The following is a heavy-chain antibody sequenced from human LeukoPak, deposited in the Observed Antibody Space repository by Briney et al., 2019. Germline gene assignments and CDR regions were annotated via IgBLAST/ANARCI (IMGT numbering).Heavy chain of an antibody. D-gene: IGHD3-10*01. Sequence: GGSLRLSCAASGLTFTNFGMHWVRQAPGRGLEWVAFIQYDGTKQYYAESVKGRFAISRDNSKNTLYLQMNSLRAEDTAVYYCAKDRLPYYGPGSYPQDYWGQGTLVTVSS. CDR2: IQYDGTKQ. V-gene: IGHV3-30*02. CDR3: AKDRLPYYGPGSYPQDY. CDR1: GLTFTNFG. J-gene: IGHJ4*02.